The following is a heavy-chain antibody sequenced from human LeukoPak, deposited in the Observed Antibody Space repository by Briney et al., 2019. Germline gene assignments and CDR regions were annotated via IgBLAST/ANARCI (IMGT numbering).Heavy chain of an antibody. CDR2: INHSGST. D-gene: IGHD3-10*01. CDR1: GGSISSYY. Sequence: SETLSLTCTVPGGSISSYYWSWIRQPPGKGLEWIGEINHSGSTNYNPSLKSRVTISVDTSKNQFSLKLSSVTAADTAVYYCARTRGGFGSGSPASYYYYYMDVWGKGTTVTISS. CDR3: ARTRGGFGSGSPASYYYYYMDV. V-gene: IGHV4-34*01. J-gene: IGHJ6*03.